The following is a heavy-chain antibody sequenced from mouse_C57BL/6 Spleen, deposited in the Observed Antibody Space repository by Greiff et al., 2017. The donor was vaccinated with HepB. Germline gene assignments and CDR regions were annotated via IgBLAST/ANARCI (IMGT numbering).Heavy chain of an antibody. D-gene: IGHD2-2*01. V-gene: IGHV14-2*01. CDR1: GFNIKDYY. CDR3: AREGVTTEVYYAMDY. Sequence: VQLKESGAELVKPGASVKLSCTASGFNIKDYYMHWVKQRTEQGLEWIGRIDPEDGETKYAPKFQGKATITADTSSNTAYLQLSSLTSEDTAVYYCAREGVTTEVYYAMDYWGQGTSVTVSS. CDR2: IDPEDGET. J-gene: IGHJ4*01.